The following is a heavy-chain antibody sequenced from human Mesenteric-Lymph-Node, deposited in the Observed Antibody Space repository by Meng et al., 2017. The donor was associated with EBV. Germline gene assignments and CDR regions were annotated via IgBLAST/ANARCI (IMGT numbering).Heavy chain of an antibody. CDR2: SNQSGST. D-gene: IGHD4-11*01. Sequence: VHQPRGGSGLLKPSQTLSLTCAVYGGSFSGYYWTWIRQSPGKGLEWIGESNQSGSTSYNPSLKSRVTISVDTSQNQFSLKLSSVTAADTAVYYCARGKTVGRSPWFDPWGQGTLVTVSS. CDR1: GGSFSGYY. J-gene: IGHJ5*02. V-gene: IGHV4-34*01. CDR3: ARGKTVGRSPWFDP.